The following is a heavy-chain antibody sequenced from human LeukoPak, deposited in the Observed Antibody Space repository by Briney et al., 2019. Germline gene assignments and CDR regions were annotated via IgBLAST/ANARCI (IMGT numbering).Heavy chain of an antibody. J-gene: IGHJ4*02. CDR3: ASTFAGRRE. CDR2: INQDGSEK. CDR1: GFTFGNYW. Sequence: GGSLRLSCAASGFTFGNYWMSWFRQAPGKGLEWVASINQDGSEKYYVDSVKGRFTISRDNAKSSLYLQMNSLRAEDTAVYYCASTFAGRREWGQGTLVTVSS. V-gene: IGHV3-7*01. D-gene: IGHD3-16*01.